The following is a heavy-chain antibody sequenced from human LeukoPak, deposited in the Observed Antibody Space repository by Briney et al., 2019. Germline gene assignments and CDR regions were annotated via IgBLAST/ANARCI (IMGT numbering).Heavy chain of an antibody. V-gene: IGHV1-69*13. J-gene: IGHJ4*02. CDR2: IIPIFGTA. Sequence: GASVKVSCKASGGTFSSYAISWVRQAPGQGLEWMGGIIPIFGTANYAQKFQGRVTITADESTSTAYMELSSLRSEDTAVYYCAVWAVAGTTIDYWGQGTLVTVSS. CDR3: AVWAVAGTTIDY. D-gene: IGHD6-19*01. CDR1: GGTFSSYA.